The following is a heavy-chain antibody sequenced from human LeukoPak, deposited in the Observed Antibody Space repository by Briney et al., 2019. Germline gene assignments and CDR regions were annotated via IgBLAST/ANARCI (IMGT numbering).Heavy chain of an antibody. CDR2: INPDGSTI. CDR1: GFTFSNYW. D-gene: IGHD1-26*01. Sequence: GGSLRLSCAASGFTFSNYWVHWVRQAPGKGLVWVSRINPDGSTINYADSVKGRFTISRDNAKNPLSLQMNNLRAEDTAVYSCATAGHYRFDYWGEGTRVSVSS. J-gene: IGHJ4*02. V-gene: IGHV3-74*01. CDR3: ATAGHYRFDY.